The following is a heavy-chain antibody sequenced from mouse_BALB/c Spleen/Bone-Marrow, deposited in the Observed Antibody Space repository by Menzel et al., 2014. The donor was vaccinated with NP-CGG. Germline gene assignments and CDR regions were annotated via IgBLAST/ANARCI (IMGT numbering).Heavy chain of an antibody. CDR3: ARGREVRRGAWFAY. CDR2: ISSGGST. D-gene: IGHD2-14*01. J-gene: IGHJ3*01. CDR1: GFTFSSYA. V-gene: IGHV5-6-5*01. Sequence: DVQLVESGGGLVKPGGSPKLSCAASGFTFSSYAMSWVRQTPEKRLEWVASISSGGSTYYPDSVKGRFTISRDNARNILYLQMSSLRSEDTAMYYCARGREVRRGAWFAYWGQGTLVTVSA.